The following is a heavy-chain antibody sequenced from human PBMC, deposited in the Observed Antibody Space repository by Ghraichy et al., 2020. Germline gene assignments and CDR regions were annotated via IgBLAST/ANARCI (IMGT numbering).Heavy chain of an antibody. CDR3: ARDPVPYSNFRNWFDP. V-gene: IGHV3-30-3*01. J-gene: IGHJ5*02. CDR1: GFTFSSYY. CDR2: ISNDGSDK. D-gene: IGHD4-11*01. Sequence: GGSLRLSCAASGFTFSSYYMNWVRQAPGKGLEWVAVISNDGSDKYYADSVKGRFTISRANSKNTLYLQMTSLRAEDTAVYYCARDPVPYSNFRNWFDPWGQGTLVTVSS.